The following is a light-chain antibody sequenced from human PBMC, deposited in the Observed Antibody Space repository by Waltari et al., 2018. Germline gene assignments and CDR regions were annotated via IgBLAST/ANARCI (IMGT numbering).Light chain of an antibody. J-gene: IGKJ1*01. Sequence: EILLTQSPGLLSLSPGERATLSCRASLSVSRALAWYQQKHGQAPRLLIYGASSRATGIPDRFSGGGSGTDFSLTISRLEPEDFAVYYCQHYVRLPATFGQGTKVEIK. CDR1: LSVSRA. CDR3: QHYVRLPAT. V-gene: IGKV3-20*01. CDR2: GAS.